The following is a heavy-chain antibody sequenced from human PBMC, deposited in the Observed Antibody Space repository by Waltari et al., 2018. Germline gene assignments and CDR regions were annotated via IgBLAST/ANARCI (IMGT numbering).Heavy chain of an antibody. CDR1: GFTFSSYS. V-gene: IGHV3-48*04. Sequence: EVQLVESGGGLVQPGGSLRLSCAASGFTFSSYSMNWVRQAPGKGREWVSYISSSSSTIYDADSVKGRFTISRDNAKNSLYLQMNSLRAEDTAVYYCARVHYDLAAFDIWGQGTMVTVSS. J-gene: IGHJ3*02. D-gene: IGHD3-3*01. CDR3: ARVHYDLAAFDI. CDR2: ISSSSSTI.